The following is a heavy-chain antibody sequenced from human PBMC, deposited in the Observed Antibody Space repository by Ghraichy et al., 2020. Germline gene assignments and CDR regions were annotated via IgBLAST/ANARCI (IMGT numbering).Heavy chain of an antibody. CDR2: ISGSGGST. V-gene: IGHV3-23*01. Sequence: LSLTCAASGFTFSSYAMSWVRQAPGKGLEWVSAISGSGGSTYYTDSVKGRFTISRDNSKNTLYLQMNSLRAEDTDVYYCAKGSSPDVWGQGTTVTVPS. D-gene: IGHD2-2*01. J-gene: IGHJ6*02. CDR1: GFTFSSYA. CDR3: AKGSSPDV.